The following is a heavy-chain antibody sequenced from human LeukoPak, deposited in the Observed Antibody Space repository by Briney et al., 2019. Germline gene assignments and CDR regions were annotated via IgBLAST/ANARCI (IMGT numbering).Heavy chain of an antibody. V-gene: IGHV3-23*01. CDR3: ARVWRGTTYGPRHY. CDR2: VRGSGAST. J-gene: IGHJ4*02. Sequence: PVRSPRPSCATSGFTFSTYAISSVSQTPGKRLKWVSGVRGSGASTYYAESVTAPFTVSRDNSKNTLHLQMSSLRVEDTAVYYSARVWRGTTYGPRHYWGQGTLVTVSS. D-gene: IGHD1-14*01. CDR1: GFTFSTYA.